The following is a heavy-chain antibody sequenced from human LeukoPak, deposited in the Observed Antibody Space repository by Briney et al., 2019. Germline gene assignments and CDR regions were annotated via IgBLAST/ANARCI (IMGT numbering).Heavy chain of an antibody. J-gene: IGHJ4*02. Sequence: SETLSLTCTVSGVSISSYYWNWIRQPAGKGLEWIGRIYTSGSTSYNPSLKSRVTMSVDTSKNQFSLNMSSVTAADTAVYYCARSGRDDYGDYIRGNYFDYWGQGTLVTVFS. CDR2: IYTSGST. CDR3: ARSGRDDYGDYIRGNYFDY. CDR1: GVSISSYY. D-gene: IGHD4-17*01. V-gene: IGHV4-4*07.